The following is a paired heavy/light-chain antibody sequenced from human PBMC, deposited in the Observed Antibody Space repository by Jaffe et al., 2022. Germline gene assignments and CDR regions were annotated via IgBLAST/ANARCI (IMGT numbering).Light chain of an antibody. V-gene: IGLV2-8*01. CDR2: EVN. J-gene: IGLJ1*01. CDR3: LSYAGSNNCV. CDR1: SSDVGGYNY. Sequence: QSALTQPPSASGSPGQSVTISCTGTSSDVGGYNYVSWYQQHPGTAPKLMIYEVNKRPSGVPDRFSGSKSGNTASLTVSGLQAEDEADYYCLSYAGSNNCVFGTGTKVTVL.
Heavy chain of an antibody. CDR3: ARRQWLAFEY. CDR2: IKPDGNEK. Sequence: EVQLVESGGGLVQPGGSLRLSCAASGFRFNNYFMTWVRQAPGKGLEWVANIKPDGNEKYYVESVKGRFTISRDNANNSLYLQMSSLRADDTAVYYCARRQWLAFEYWGRGTLVTVSS. V-gene: IGHV3-7*01. CDR1: GFRFNNYF. D-gene: IGHD6-19*01. J-gene: IGHJ4*02.